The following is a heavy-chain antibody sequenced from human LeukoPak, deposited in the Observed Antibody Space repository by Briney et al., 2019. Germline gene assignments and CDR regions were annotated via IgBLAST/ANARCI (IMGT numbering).Heavy chain of an antibody. Sequence: GGSLRLSCAASGFTFSDYYMSWIRQAPGKGLEWVSYISSSGSTIYYADSVKGRFTISRDNAENSLYLQMNSLRAEDTAVYYCARRDSSGYYLDYWGQGTLVTVSS. CDR2: ISSSGSTI. V-gene: IGHV3-11*04. J-gene: IGHJ4*02. CDR1: GFTFSDYY. CDR3: ARRDSSGYYLDY. D-gene: IGHD3-22*01.